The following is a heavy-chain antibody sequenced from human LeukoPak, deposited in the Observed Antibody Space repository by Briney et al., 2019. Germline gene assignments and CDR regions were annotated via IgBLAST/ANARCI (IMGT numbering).Heavy chain of an antibody. V-gene: IGHV4-59*01. D-gene: IGHD6-13*01. CDR2: IYYSGST. Sequence: SETLSLTCTVSGGSISSYYWSWIRQPPGRGLEWIGYIYYSGSTNYNPSLKSRVTISVDTSKNQFSRQLSSLPAADTAVYYCARDGGVYSSSWYPLGDYYYYYMDVWGKGTTVTVSS. J-gene: IGHJ6*03. CDR3: ARDGGVYSSSWYPLGDYYYYYMDV. CDR1: GGSISSYY.